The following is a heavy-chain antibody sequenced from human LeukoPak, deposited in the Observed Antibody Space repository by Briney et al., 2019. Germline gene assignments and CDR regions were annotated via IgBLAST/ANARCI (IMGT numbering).Heavy chain of an antibody. CDR2: IKSKTDGGTT. Sequence: GGSLRLSCAASGFTFSNAWMSWVRQAPGKGLEWVGRIKSKTDGGTTDYAAPVKGRFTISRDDSKNTLYLQMNSLKTEDTAVYYCTTDFWGLNTVAGYYWGQGTLVTVSS. D-gene: IGHD6-19*01. CDR3: TTDFWGLNTVAGYY. J-gene: IGHJ4*02. V-gene: IGHV3-15*01. CDR1: GFTFSNAW.